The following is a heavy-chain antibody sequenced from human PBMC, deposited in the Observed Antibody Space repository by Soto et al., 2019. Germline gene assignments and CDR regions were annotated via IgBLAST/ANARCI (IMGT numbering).Heavy chain of an antibody. J-gene: IGHJ4*02. D-gene: IGHD2-2*01. CDR2: ISGNGGST. Sequence: GGSLRLSCAASGFTFSSYAMSWVRQAPGKGLEWVSGISGNGGSTDYADSVKGRFTISRDNAKDSLYLQMNSLRAEDTALYYCAKSPLDIVVVPAAYYFDYWGQGTLVTVSS. V-gene: IGHV3-23*01. CDR3: AKSPLDIVVVPAAYYFDY. CDR1: GFTFSSYA.